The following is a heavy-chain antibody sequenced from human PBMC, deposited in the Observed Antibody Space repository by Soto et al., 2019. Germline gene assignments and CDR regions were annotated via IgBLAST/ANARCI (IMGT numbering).Heavy chain of an antibody. V-gene: IGHV3-53*02. CDR3: ARGYSSSWYGDY. J-gene: IGHJ4*02. CDR1: GFTVNSNY. D-gene: IGHD6-13*01. Sequence: EVQLVETGGGLIQPGGSLRLSCAASGFTVNSNYMSWVRQAPGKGLEWVSVIYSGGSTYYADSVKGRFTISRDNSKNTLYLQMNSLRAADTAVYYCARGYSSSWYGDYWGQGTLVTVSS. CDR2: IYSGGST.